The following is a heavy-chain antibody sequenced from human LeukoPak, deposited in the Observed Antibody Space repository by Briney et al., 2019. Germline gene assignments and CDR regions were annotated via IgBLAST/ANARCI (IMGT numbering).Heavy chain of an antibody. CDR3: ARRSEFDNTHYHYFDY. V-gene: IGHV4-39*01. D-gene: IGHD2-15*01. CDR2: IYHSGST. CDR1: SGSIDSRSYY. Sequence: SETLSLTCTVSSGSIDSRSYYWDWIRQAPGKGLEWIGTIYHSGSTEYNPSLKSRVAIFVDTSKNQFSLILHSVAAADTAVYYCARRSEFDNTHYHYFDYWGQGALVTVSS. J-gene: IGHJ4*02.